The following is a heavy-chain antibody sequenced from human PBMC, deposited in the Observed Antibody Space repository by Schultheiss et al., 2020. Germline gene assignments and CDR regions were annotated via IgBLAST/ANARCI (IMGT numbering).Heavy chain of an antibody. Sequence: GGSLRLSCAASGFTFSTYGMHWVRQAPGKGLEWVAVIWYDGSNKYYADSVKGRFTISRDNAKNSLYLQMNSLRAEDTAVYYCAEGGSGSSHYWGQGTLVTVSS. J-gene: IGHJ4*02. V-gene: IGHV3-33*03. D-gene: IGHD3-10*01. CDR1: GFTFSTYG. CDR3: AEGGSGSSHY. CDR2: IWYDGSNK.